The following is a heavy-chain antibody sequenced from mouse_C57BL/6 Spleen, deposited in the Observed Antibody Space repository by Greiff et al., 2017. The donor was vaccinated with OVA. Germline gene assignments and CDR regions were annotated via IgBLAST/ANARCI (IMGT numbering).Heavy chain of an antibody. Sequence: EVKLMESGAELVRPGASVKLSCTASGFNIKDDYMHWVKQRPEQGLEWIGWIDPENGDTEYASKFQGKATITADTSSNTAYLQLSSLTSEDTAVYYCTTGKTGTGYWGQGTTLTVSS. D-gene: IGHD4-1*01. V-gene: IGHV14-4*01. CDR2: IDPENGDT. CDR3: TTGKTGTGY. J-gene: IGHJ2*01. CDR1: GFNIKDDY.